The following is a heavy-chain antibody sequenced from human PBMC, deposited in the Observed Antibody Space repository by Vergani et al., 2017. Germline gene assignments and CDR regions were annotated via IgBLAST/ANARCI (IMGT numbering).Heavy chain of an antibody. Sequence: QVQLVESGGGVVQPGRSLRLSCAASGFTFSSYAMHWVRQAPGKGLEWVAVISYDGSNKYYADSVKGRFTISRDNSKSTLYLQMNSLRAEDTAVYYCARDLFTIAGYMDVWGQGTTVTVAS. V-gene: IGHV3-30-3*01. CDR2: ISYDGSNK. J-gene: IGHJ6*02. CDR3: ARDLFTIAGYMDV. D-gene: IGHD3-9*01. CDR1: GFTFSSYA.